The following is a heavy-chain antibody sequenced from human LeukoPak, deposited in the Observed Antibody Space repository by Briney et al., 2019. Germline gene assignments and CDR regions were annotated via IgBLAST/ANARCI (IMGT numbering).Heavy chain of an antibody. D-gene: IGHD2-15*01. CDR1: GFTVSSNY. J-gene: IGHJ5*02. Sequence: PGGSLRLSCAASGFTVSSNYMSWIRQPPGKGLEWIGSIYYSGSTYYNPSLKSRVTISVDTSKNQFSLKLSSVTAADTAVYYCARLKVVAAYNWFDPWGQGTLVTVSS. V-gene: IGHV4-39*01. CDR3: ARLKVVAAYNWFDP. CDR2: IYYSGST.